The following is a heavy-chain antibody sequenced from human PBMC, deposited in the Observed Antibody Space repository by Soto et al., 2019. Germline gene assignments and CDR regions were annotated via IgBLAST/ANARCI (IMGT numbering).Heavy chain of an antibody. Sequence: SETLSLTCTVSGGSISSYYWSWIRQPPGKGLEWIGYIYYSGSTNYNPSLKSRVTISVDTSKNQFSLKLSSVTAADTAVYYCARVYGSRFTYCYIDYWGQGTLVTVSS. CDR3: ARVYGSRFTYCYIDY. CDR2: IYYSGST. V-gene: IGHV4-59*01. CDR1: GGSISSYY. J-gene: IGHJ4*02. D-gene: IGHD4-17*01.